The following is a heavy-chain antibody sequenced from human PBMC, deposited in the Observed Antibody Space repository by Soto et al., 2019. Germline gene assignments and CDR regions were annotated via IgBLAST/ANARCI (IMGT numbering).Heavy chain of an antibody. Sequence: GVSLRLSCAASGFTFSSYSMNWVRQAPGKGLEWVSYISSSSSTIYYADSVKGRFTISRDNAKNSLHLQMNSLRDEDTAVYYCARRITRLGEDDGDYYYMDVWGKGTTVTVSS. V-gene: IGHV3-48*02. CDR2: ISSSSSTI. D-gene: IGHD3-10*01. CDR1: GFTFSSYS. J-gene: IGHJ6*03. CDR3: ARRITRLGEDDGDYYYMDV.